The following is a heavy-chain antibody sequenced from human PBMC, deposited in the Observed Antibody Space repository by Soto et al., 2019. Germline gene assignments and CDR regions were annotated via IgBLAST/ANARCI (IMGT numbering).Heavy chain of an antibody. J-gene: IGHJ5*02. CDR2: ITMMFGSP. D-gene: IGHD1-26*01. CDR1: GGTFGTYA. CDR3: VRDRRNWDPPGWFDT. Sequence: VQVVQSGAEVKKPGSSVKVSCEVSGGTFGTYAFTGVRQSPGQGLDWMGGITMMFGSPYYAQKFQDRLTVTANKSTTTIYMELRALGSEVTAVYFCVRDRRNWDPPGWFDTWGQRTLVTVSS. V-gene: IGHV1-69*06.